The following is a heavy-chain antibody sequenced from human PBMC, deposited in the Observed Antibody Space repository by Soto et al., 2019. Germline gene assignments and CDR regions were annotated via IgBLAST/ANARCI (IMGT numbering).Heavy chain of an antibody. V-gene: IGHV1-24*01. CDR1: GYTLTELS. CDR2: FDPEDGET. D-gene: IGHD3-22*01. CDR3: ATRSTYYYDSSGYWGYYFDY. Sequence: EASVKVSCKVSGYTLTELSMHWVRQAPGKGLEWMGGFDPEDGETIYAQKFQGRVTMTEDTSTDTAYMELSSLRSEDTAVYYCATRSTYYYDSSGYWGYYFDYWGQGTLVTVSS. J-gene: IGHJ4*02.